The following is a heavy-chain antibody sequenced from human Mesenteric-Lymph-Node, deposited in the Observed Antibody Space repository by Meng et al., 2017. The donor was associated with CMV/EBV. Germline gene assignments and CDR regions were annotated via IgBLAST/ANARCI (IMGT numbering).Heavy chain of an antibody. J-gene: IGHJ4*02. CDR2: INAGNGNT. D-gene: IGHD3-16*02. CDR1: SFA. V-gene: IGHV1-3*01. CDR3: ARAEYYDYVWGSYRPRGDLDY. Sequence: SFAMHWVRQAPGQRLEWMGWINAGNGNTKYSQKFQGRVTITRDTSASTAYMELSSLRSEDTAVYYCARAEYYDYVWGSYRPRGDLDYWGQGTLVTVSS.